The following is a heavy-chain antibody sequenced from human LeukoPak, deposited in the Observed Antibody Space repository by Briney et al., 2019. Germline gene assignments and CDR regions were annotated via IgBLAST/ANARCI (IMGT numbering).Heavy chain of an antibody. J-gene: IGHJ4*02. CDR2: INHSGST. CDR1: GGSFSGYY. V-gene: IGHV4-34*01. D-gene: IGHD3-22*01. CDR3: ARGLQYDSSGYFLC. Sequence: SETLSLTCAVYGGSFSGYYWSWIRQPPGKGLEWIGEINHSGSTNYNPSLKSRVTISVDTSKNQFSLKLSSVTAADTAVYYCARGLQYDSSGYFLCWGQGTLVTVSS.